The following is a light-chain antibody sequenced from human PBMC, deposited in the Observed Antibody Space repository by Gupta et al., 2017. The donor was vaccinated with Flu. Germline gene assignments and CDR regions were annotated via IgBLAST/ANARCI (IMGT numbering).Light chain of an antibody. Sequence: DIQMTQSPSSLSASVGDRVTITCRASQSISSYLNWYQQKPGKAPKLLIYAASSLQSGVPSRFSGSGSGTDFTLTISSRQPEDFAPYYCQLNDSTPPYTFGQGTKMEIK. J-gene: IGKJ2*01. CDR2: AAS. CDR1: QSISSY. CDR3: QLNDSTPPYT. V-gene: IGKV1-39*01.